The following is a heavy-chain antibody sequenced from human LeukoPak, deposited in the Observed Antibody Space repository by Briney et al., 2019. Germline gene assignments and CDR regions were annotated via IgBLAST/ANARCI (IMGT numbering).Heavy chain of an antibody. D-gene: IGHD2-2*01. CDR1: GFTFSSYA. CDR3: AKWPCSSTSCFPAY. V-gene: IGHV3-23*01. Sequence: GGSLRLSCAASGFTFSSYAMSWVRQAPGKGLEWGSAISGSGGSTYYADSVKGRFTISRDNSKNTLYLQMNSLRAEDTAVYYCAKWPCSSTSCFPAYWGQGTLVTVSS. J-gene: IGHJ4*02. CDR2: ISGSGGST.